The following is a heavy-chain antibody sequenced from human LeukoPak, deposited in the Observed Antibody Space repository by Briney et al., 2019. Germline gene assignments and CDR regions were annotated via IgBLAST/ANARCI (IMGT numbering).Heavy chain of an antibody. Sequence: PGGSLRLSCAASGFAFSSAWMNWVRQAPGRGLEWVGLIKSRPDGGTTYYAAPVKGRFTISRDDSKNTLYLQMNSLKTEDTAIYYCTTGDYGPFEFWGQGTLVTVSS. CDR1: GFAFSSAW. CDR3: TTGDYGPFEF. J-gene: IGHJ4*02. V-gene: IGHV3-15*01. D-gene: IGHD4-17*01. CDR2: IKSRPDGGTT.